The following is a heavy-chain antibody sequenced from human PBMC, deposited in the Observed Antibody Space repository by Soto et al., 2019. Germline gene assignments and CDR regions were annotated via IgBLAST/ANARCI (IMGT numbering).Heavy chain of an antibody. V-gene: IGHV1-18*01. Sequence: QVQLVQSGAEVKKPGASVKVSCKASGYTFTSYGISWVRQAPGQGLEWMGWISAYNGNTNYAQKLQGRVTMTTDTSTSTDYMELRSLRSDDTAVYYCARDRTYYYGSGSGFLNWFDPWGQGTLVTVSS. CDR2: ISAYNGNT. CDR1: GYTFTSYG. CDR3: ARDRTYYYGSGSGFLNWFDP. D-gene: IGHD3-10*01. J-gene: IGHJ5*02.